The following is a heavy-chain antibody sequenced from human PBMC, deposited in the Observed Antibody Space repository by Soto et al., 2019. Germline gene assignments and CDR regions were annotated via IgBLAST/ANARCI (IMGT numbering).Heavy chain of an antibody. Sequence: GGSLRLSCAASGFTFSNYAMSWVRQAPGKGLEWVSGISGRGGSTYYADSVKGRFTISRDNSKNTLFLQMNGLRVEDTFVYYCAKHSLVVVAATPYYFDYWGQGALVTVSS. CDR1: GFTFSNYA. CDR3: AKHSLVVVAATPYYFDY. D-gene: IGHD2-21*02. J-gene: IGHJ4*02. CDR2: ISGRGGST. V-gene: IGHV3-23*01.